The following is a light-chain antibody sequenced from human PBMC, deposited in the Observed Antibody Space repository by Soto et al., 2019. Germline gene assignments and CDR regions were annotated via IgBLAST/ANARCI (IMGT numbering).Light chain of an antibody. CDR3: SSYTRSSTYV. Sequence: QSVLTQPASVSGSPGQSITISCTGTSSDFGSYNSVSWHQQHPGQAPKLMIYDVTNRASGIPDRFSASKSGNTASLTISGLQAGDDADYYCSSYTRSSTYVFGTVTKLTVL. CDR1: SSDFGSYNS. CDR2: DVT. J-gene: IGLJ1*01. V-gene: IGLV2-14*01.